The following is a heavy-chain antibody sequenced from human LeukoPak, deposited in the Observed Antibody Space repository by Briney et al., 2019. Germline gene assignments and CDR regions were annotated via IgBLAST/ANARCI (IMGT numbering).Heavy chain of an antibody. J-gene: IGHJ3*02. D-gene: IGHD3-10*01. V-gene: IGHV3-21*01. CDR3: ARVKSSGSYRGGDAFDI. Sequence: GGSLRLSCAASGFTFSSYSMNWVRQAPGKGLEWVSSISSSSSYIYYADSVKGRFTISRDNAKNSLYLQMNSLRAEDTAVYYCARVKSSGSYRGGDAFDICGQGTMVTVSS. CDR1: GFTFSSYS. CDR2: ISSSSSYI.